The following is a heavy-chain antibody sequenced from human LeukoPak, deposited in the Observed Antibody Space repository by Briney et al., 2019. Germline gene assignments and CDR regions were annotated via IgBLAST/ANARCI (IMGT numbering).Heavy chain of an antibody. V-gene: IGHV3-23*01. CDR1: GFTFSSYT. J-gene: IGHJ4*02. Sequence: GGSLRLSCAASGFTFSSYTMSWVRQAPGKGLEWVSAISGSGGSTYYADSVKGRFTISRDNSKNTLYLQMNSLRAEDTAVYYCARQPLIERGYITGDYWGQGTLVTVSS. D-gene: IGHD5-18*01. CDR2: ISGSGGST. CDR3: ARQPLIERGYITGDY.